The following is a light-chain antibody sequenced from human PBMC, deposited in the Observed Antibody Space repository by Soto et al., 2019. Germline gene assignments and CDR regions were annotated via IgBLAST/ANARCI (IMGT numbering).Light chain of an antibody. CDR2: GAS. CDR1: QSVSSSY. Sequence: EIVLTQSPGTLSLSPGERATLSCRASQSVSSSYLAGYQQKPGQAPRLLIYGASSRATGIPDRFSGSGSGTDFTPTISRLEPEDFAVSYCQQYGSSPLYTFGQGIKLEIK. J-gene: IGKJ2*01. V-gene: IGKV3-20*01. CDR3: QQYGSSPLYT.